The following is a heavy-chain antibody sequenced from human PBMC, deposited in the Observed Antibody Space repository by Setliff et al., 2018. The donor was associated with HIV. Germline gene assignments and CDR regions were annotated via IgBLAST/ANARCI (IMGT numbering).Heavy chain of an antibody. CDR1: GYSISSRYY. Sequence: SETLSLTCTVSGYSISSRYYWGWIRQPPGKGLEWIGSVYHTGSTYYNPSLKSRVTMSADTSKNQFSLKLSSVTAADTAVYYCASSPAWRLDSGLHTFDYWGQGTLVTVSS. CDR3: ASSPAWRLDSGLHTFDY. J-gene: IGHJ4*02. CDR2: VYHTGST. D-gene: IGHD2-15*01. V-gene: IGHV4-38-2*02.